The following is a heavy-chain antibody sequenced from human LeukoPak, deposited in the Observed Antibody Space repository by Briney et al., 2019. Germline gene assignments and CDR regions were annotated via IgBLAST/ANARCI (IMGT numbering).Heavy chain of an antibody. J-gene: IGHJ4*02. V-gene: IGHV4-59*01. CDR2: IHYTGSA. D-gene: IGHD4-17*01. Sequence: SETLSLTCSVSGGSLSSFYWGWIRQPPGKGLEFVGYIHYTGSAYYDPSLKSRLTTSVDTSRNQFYLNLMSVSAADTAIYYCARYLSTVTNRYYFDYWGQGLLVTVSS. CDR3: ARYLSTVTNRYYFDY. CDR1: GGSLSSFY.